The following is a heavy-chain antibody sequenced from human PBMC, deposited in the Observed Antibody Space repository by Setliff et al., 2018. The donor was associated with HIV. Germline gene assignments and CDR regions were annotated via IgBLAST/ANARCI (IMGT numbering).Heavy chain of an antibody. CDR1: GGSISSGSYF. D-gene: IGHD3-22*01. CDR2: IYSSGIT. Sequence: SETLSLTCTVSGGSISSGSYFWNWIRQPAGKGLEWIGRIYSSGITNYNPSLKSRLTISVDTSKNQFSLKLSSVTATDTAVYYCARDSDYYDSSGRHIRLFDYWGQGTLVTVPQ. CDR3: ARDSDYYDSSGRHIRLFDY. J-gene: IGHJ4*02. V-gene: IGHV4-61*02.